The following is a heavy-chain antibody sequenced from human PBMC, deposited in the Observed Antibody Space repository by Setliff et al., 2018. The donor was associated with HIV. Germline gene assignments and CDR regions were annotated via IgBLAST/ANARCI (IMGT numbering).Heavy chain of an antibody. V-gene: IGHV4-39*07. Sequence: PSETLSLTCSVSGGSISSSSYYWGWIRQPPGKGLEWIGFISYSGTTYYNPSLKSRVTISVDTSKNQFSLKLTSLTAADTAVYYCARAYDYSNYFHYYMDVWGKGTTVTVSS. D-gene: IGHD4-4*01. CDR1: GGSISSSSYY. CDR2: ISYSGTT. CDR3: ARAYDYSNYFHYYMDV. J-gene: IGHJ6*03.